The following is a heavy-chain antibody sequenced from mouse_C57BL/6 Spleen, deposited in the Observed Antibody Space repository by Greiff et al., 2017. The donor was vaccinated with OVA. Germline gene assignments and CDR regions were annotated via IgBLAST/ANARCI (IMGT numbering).Heavy chain of an antibody. D-gene: IGHD2-3*01. CDR1: GYTFTDYY. J-gene: IGHJ3*01. CDR3: ARTDDGYEAY. V-gene: IGHV1-26*01. CDR2: INPNNGGT. Sequence: EVQLQQSGPELVKPGASVKISCKASGYTFTDYYMNWVKQSHGKSLEWIGDINPNNGGTSYNQKFKGKATLTVDKSSSTAYMELRSLTSEDSAVYYCARTDDGYEAYWGQGTLVTVSA.